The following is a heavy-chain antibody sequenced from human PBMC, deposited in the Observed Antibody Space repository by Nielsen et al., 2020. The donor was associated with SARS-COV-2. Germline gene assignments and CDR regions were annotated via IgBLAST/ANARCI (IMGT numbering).Heavy chain of an antibody. CDR2: INQDGSEE. Sequence: GESLKISCAASGFTLSYQWMGWVRQAPGKGLQWVADINQDGSEEVYVDSVKGRFTISRDNAKNSLYLQMNSLRAEDTAIYYCARDWGRAFDVWSQGTMVTVSS. D-gene: IGHD3-16*01. CDR3: ARDWGRAFDV. J-gene: IGHJ3*01. V-gene: IGHV3-7*01. CDR1: GFTLSYQW.